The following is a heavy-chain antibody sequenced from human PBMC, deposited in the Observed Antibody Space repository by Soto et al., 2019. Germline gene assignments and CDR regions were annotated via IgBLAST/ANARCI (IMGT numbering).Heavy chain of an antibody. CDR1: GYTFTVYY. CDR3: ARDLAKGGGSAGFDY. D-gene: IGHD1-26*01. J-gene: IGHJ4*02. V-gene: IGHV1-2*02. CDR2: INPKSGGT. Sequence: ASVKVFCKASGYTFTVYYMHWVRQAPGQGLEWMGWINPKSGGTMYPQKFQGRVTMTWDTSISTAYMALTRLRSDDTAVYYCARDLAKGGGSAGFDYWGQGTLVTVSS.